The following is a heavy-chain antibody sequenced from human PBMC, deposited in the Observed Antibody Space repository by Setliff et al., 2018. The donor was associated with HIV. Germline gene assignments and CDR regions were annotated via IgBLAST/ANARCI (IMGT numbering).Heavy chain of an antibody. Sequence: PSETLSLTCTVSGGSMSSYYWSWIRQPPGKGLESIGYIYYTGSTNYNPALKSRVTISVDTSKNQFSLKLSSVTAADTAVYYCARHLGRKHSSSPFDYWGQGTLVTVS. CDR1: GGSMSSYY. CDR3: ARHLGRKHSSSPFDY. J-gene: IGHJ4*02. V-gene: IGHV4-59*08. CDR2: IYYTGST. D-gene: IGHD6-6*01.